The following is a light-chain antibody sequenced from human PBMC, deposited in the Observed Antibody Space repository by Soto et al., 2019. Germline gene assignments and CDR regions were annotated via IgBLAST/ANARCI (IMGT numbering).Light chain of an antibody. J-gene: IGKJ1*01. CDR1: QYINTR. CDR2: QTS. V-gene: IGKV3-11*01. Sequence: EIVLTQSPATLSSFPGDRVTLSCRASQYINTRLAWYQHRPGQAPRLLIYQTSIRAAGIPARFSASGSGTDFTLTISDVQPEYFALYYCHQRQSWPRTVGQGTKVDI. CDR3: HQRQSWPRT.